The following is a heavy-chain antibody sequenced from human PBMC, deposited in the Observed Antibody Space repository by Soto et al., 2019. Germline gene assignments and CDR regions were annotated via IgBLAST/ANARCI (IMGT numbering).Heavy chain of an antibody. CDR2: INHSGST. J-gene: IGHJ4*02. V-gene: IGHV4-34*01. Sequence: QVQLQQWGAGLLKPSETLSLTCAVYGGSFSGYYWSWIRQPPGKGLEWIGEINHSGSTNYNPSLKRRVTISVDTSKNQFSLKLSSVTAADTAVYYCARMGSGGSCYSDYWVQGTLVIVSS. CDR3: ARMGSGGSCYSDY. CDR1: GGSFSGYY. D-gene: IGHD2-15*01.